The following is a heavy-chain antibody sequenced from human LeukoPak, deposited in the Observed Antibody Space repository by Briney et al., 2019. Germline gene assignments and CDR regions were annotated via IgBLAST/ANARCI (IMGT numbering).Heavy chain of an antibody. D-gene: IGHD7-27*01. CDR2: ISAYNGNT. Sequence: ASVKVSCKASGYTFTSYGISWVRQAPGQGLEWMGWISAYNGNTNYAQKFQGRVTITADKSTSTAYMELSSLRSEDTAVYYCARELGGGIDYWGQGTLVTVSS. V-gene: IGHV1-18*01. CDR1: GYTFTSYG. J-gene: IGHJ4*02. CDR3: ARELGGGIDY.